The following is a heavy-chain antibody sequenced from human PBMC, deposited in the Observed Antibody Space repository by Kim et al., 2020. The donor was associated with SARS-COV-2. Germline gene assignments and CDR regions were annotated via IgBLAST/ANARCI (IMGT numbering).Heavy chain of an antibody. Sequence: SETLSLTCTVSGGSISSSSYYWGWIRQPPGKGLEWIGSIYYSGSTYYNPSLKSRVTISVDTSKNQFSLKLSSVTAADTAVYYCVLSRPTYYYDSSGYIDAFDIWGQGTMVTVSS. V-gene: IGHV4-39*01. CDR2: IYYSGST. J-gene: IGHJ3*02. CDR1: GGSISSSSYY. CDR3: VLSRPTYYYDSSGYIDAFDI. D-gene: IGHD3-22*01.